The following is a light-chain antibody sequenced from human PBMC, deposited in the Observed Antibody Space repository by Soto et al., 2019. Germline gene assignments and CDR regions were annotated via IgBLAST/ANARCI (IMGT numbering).Light chain of an antibody. J-gene: IGLJ3*02. CDR1: SSDVGGYSY. V-gene: IGLV1-47*02. CDR2: GNS. Sequence: QSALTQPPSASGSLGQSVTISCTGTSSDVGGYSYVSWYQQLPGTAPKLVMHGNSQRPSGVPDRFSGSKSGTSASLAISGLRTEDEAQYYCAAWDDSLSGVVFGGGTKLTVL. CDR3: AAWDDSLSGVV.